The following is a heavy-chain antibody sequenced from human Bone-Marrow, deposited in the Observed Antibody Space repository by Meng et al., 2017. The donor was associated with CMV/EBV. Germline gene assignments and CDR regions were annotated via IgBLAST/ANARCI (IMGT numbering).Heavy chain of an antibody. J-gene: IGHJ4*02. CDR1: GVSISTHY. D-gene: IGHD1-1*01. V-gene: IGHV4-59*11. Sequence: PVQQSGPGLVKPSETLSLPCRVSGVSISTHYWSWIRQTPGKGLEWIASIHYTGRADYSPSLKSRVTVSVDTSDSQLSLKLSSVTTADTAMYYCAERGGGYWGQGILVTVSS. CDR3: AERGGGY. CDR2: IHYTGRA.